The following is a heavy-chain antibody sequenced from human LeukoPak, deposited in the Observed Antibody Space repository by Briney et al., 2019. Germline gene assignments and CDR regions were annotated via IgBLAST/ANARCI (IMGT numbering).Heavy chain of an antibody. V-gene: IGHV3-30*18. CDR1: GFTVSSNY. Sequence: GGSLRLSCAASGFTVSSNYMSWVRQAPGKGLEWVALISYDGSNKYYTDSVKGRFTISRDDSKNTYLQMNRLRAEDTAVYYCAKDGGTGRIAAPGADYWGQGTLVTVSS. D-gene: IGHD6-13*01. CDR2: ISYDGSNK. CDR3: AKDGGTGRIAAPGADY. J-gene: IGHJ4*02.